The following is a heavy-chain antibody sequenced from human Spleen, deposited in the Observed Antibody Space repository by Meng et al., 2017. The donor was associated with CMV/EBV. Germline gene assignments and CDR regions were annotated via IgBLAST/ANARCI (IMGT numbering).Heavy chain of an antibody. CDR2: IYNTRYT. J-gene: IGHJ4*02. CDR1: GRSISGGGYY. V-gene: IGHV4-31*02. CDR3: ARGGGYKFHFDF. Sequence: CGRSISGGGYYWRWIRKHPGKGLELIGFIYNTRYTYYNPSLKSRVTISEGTSKNQLSLEMTSVTAADTAVYYCARGGGYKFHFDFWGLGTLVTVSS. D-gene: IGHD2-2*02.